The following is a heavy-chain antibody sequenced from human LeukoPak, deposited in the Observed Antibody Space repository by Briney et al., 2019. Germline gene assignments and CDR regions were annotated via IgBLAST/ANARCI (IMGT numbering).Heavy chain of an antibody. V-gene: IGHV1-8*01. CDR1: GYTFTSYD. D-gene: IGHD3-3*01. CDR2: MNPNSGNT. CDR3: ARVKYYYDFWSGYYTPGYYYYGMDV. Sequence: ASVKVCCKASGYTFTSYDINGVRQATGQGLEWMGWMNPNSGNTGYAQKFQGRVTMTRNTSISTAYMELSSLRSEDTAVYYCARVKYYYDFWSGYYTPGYYYYGMDVWGQGTTVTVSS. J-gene: IGHJ6*02.